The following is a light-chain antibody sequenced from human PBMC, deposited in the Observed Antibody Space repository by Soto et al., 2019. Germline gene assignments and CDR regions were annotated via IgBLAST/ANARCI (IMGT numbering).Light chain of an antibody. CDR1: SSNIGSNT. V-gene: IGLV1-44*01. CDR3: AAWDDSLKGFV. J-gene: IGLJ1*01. CDR2: SNN. Sequence: QSVLTQPPSASGTPGQRVTISCSGSSSNIGSNTVNWYQQLPGTAPKLLIYSNNQRPSGVPDRFSDSKSGTSASLAISGLQSEDEADYYCAAWDDSLKGFVFGTGTKLTVL.